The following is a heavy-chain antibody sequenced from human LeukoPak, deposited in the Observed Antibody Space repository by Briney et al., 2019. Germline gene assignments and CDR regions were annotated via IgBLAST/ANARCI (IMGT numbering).Heavy chain of an antibody. D-gene: IGHD6-19*01. Sequence: GGSLRLSCAASGFTFDDYAMHWVRQAPGKGLEWASGISWNSGSIGYADSVKGRFTISRDNAKNSLYLQMNSLRAEDTALYYCAKAGYSSGWAIYFDYWGQGTLVTVSS. V-gene: IGHV3-9*01. J-gene: IGHJ4*02. CDR1: GFTFDDYA. CDR2: ISWNSGSI. CDR3: AKAGYSSGWAIYFDY.